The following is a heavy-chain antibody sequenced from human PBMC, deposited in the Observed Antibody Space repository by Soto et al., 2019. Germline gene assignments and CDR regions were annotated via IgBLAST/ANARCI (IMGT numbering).Heavy chain of an antibody. CDR3: ARGPNSLGDY. D-gene: IGHD7-27*01. J-gene: IGHJ4*02. CDR2: IIPILGMA. V-gene: IGHV1-69*02. CDR1: GGTFSSFT. Sequence: QVQLVQSGAEVKKPGSSVKVSCKTSGGTFSSFTITWVRQAPGQGLEWMGSIIPILGMANYAQKFQGRVTITADKSTSTAYMELGSLGSEDTAMYYCARGPNSLGDYCGQGTPVTVSS.